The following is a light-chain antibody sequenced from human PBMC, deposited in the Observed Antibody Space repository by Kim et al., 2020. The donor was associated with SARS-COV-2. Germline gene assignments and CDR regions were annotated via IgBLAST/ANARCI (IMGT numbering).Light chain of an antibody. J-gene: IGLJ3*02. Sequence: QSVLTQPPSASGTPGQRVTISCSGTSSNIGRNTINWYRQLPGTAPQLLIYSNDERPSGVPDRFSGSRSGYSASLAISGLQSDDEADYYCAASDDSLNGWVFGGGTQLTVL. CDR1: SSNIGRNT. V-gene: IGLV1-44*01. CDR2: SND. CDR3: AASDDSLNGWV.